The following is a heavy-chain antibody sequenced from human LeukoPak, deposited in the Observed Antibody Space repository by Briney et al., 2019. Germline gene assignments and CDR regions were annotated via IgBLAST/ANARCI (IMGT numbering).Heavy chain of an antibody. Sequence: ASVKVSCKASGYTFTSYAIRWVRQAPGQGLEWMGWITPSCGTNYPQKFQGRVAITWDTSITTAYMDLSRLTSDDTAVYYCARDRYGDGFAHLDYWGQGALVTVSS. CDR3: ARDRYGDGFAHLDY. CDR1: GYTFTSYA. V-gene: IGHV1-2*02. CDR2: ITPSCGT. J-gene: IGHJ4*02. D-gene: IGHD5-24*01.